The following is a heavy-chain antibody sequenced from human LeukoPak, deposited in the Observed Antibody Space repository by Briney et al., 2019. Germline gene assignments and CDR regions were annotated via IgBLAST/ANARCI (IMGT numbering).Heavy chain of an antibody. D-gene: IGHD5-12*01. CDR1: GFTFSSYA. CDR3: ASSVGYSGYGLFDY. V-gene: IGHV3-64*01. J-gene: IGHJ4*02. CDR2: ISSNGGST. Sequence: PGGSLRLSCVASGFTFSSYAMHWVRQAPGKGLEYVSAISSNGGSTYYANSVKGRFTISRDNSKNTLYLQMGSLRAEDMAVYYCASSVGYSGYGLFDYWGQGTLVTVSS.